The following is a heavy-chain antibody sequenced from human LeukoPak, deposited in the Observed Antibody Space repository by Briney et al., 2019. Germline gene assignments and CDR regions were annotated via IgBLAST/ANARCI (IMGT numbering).Heavy chain of an antibody. V-gene: IGHV4-59*01. J-gene: IGHJ3*02. D-gene: IGHD3-9*01. CDR2: IFYTGST. CDR3: ARDGAVDILTGYGAFDI. CDR1: GGSISSYY. Sequence: SETLSLTCTVSGGSISSYYWSWIRQPPGKGLEWIGYIFYTGSTNYNPSLKSRVTISVDTSKNQFSLKLNSVSAAGTAVYYCARDGAVDILTGYGAFDIWGRGTMVTVSS.